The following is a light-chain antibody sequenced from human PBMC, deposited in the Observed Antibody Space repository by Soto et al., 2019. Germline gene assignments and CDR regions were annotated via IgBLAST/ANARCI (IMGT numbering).Light chain of an antibody. Sequence: EIVLTQSPVTLSLSPGERATLSCRARQSVASSYLAWYQQRPGQAPRLLIYGASKRASGIPDRFSGSGFGTDFTLTISRLEPEEFAVYYCQLYDSSSFTVGPGTRVDIK. V-gene: IGKV3-20*01. CDR1: QSVASSY. CDR2: GAS. CDR3: QLYDSSSFT. J-gene: IGKJ3*01.